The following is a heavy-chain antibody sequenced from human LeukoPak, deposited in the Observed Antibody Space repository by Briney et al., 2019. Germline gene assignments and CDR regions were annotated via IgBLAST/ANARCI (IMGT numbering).Heavy chain of an antibody. CDR1: GFTVTSNY. Sequence: GGSLRLSCAASGFTVTSNYMTWVRQAPGKGLEWISVIHTNGNTFYAEPVKGRFSISRDNSKNTLFLQMNSLRAEDTAVYYCAAAVNIVGTMRFYFYYYMDVWGKGTMVTVSS. CDR2: IHTNGNT. D-gene: IGHD5-12*01. CDR3: AAAVNIVGTMRFYFYYYMDV. J-gene: IGHJ6*03. V-gene: IGHV3-53*01.